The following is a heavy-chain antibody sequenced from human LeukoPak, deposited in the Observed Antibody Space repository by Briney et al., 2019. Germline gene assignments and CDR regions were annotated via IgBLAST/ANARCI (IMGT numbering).Heavy chain of an antibody. CDR2: IIPILGIA. CDR3: ARDSLGYCSSTSCPPDY. J-gene: IGHJ4*02. V-gene: IGHV1-69*04. CDR1: GGTFSSYA. D-gene: IGHD2-2*01. Sequence: ALVKVSCKASGGTFSSYAISWVRQAPGQGLEWMGRIIPILGIANYAQKFQGRVTITADKSTSTAYMELSSLRSEDTAVYYCARDSLGYCSSTSCPPDYWGQGTLVTVSS.